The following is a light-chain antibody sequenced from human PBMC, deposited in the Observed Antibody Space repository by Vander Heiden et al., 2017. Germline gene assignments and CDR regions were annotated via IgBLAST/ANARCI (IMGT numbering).Light chain of an antibody. CDR3: SSYTSSSTGV. Sequence: QSALTHPASVSRSPGQSNTISCTGTSSDVGGYNYVSWYQQPPGNAPKLMIYEVSNRPSGVSNRFSGSKSGTTASLTISGLQAEDEAYYYCSSYTSSSTGVFGGGTKLTVL. CDR1: SSDVGGYNY. CDR2: EVS. J-gene: IGLJ2*01. V-gene: IGLV2-14*01.